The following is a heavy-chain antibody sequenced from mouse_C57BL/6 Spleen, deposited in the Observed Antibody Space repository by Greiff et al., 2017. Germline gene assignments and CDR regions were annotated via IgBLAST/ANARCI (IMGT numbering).Heavy chain of an antibody. D-gene: IGHD4-1*01. Sequence: QVQLQQSGAELVMPGASVKLSCKASGYTFTSYWMHWVKQRPGQGLEWIGEIDPSDSYTNYNQKFKGKSTLTVDKSSSSAYMQLSSLTSEDSAVYYCARKLNWGYFDYWGQGTTLTVSS. CDR3: ARKLNWGYFDY. J-gene: IGHJ2*01. V-gene: IGHV1-69*01. CDR1: GYTFTSYW. CDR2: IDPSDSYT.